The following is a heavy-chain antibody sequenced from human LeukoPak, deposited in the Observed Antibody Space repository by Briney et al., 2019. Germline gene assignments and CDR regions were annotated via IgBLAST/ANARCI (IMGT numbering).Heavy chain of an antibody. Sequence: GGSLRLSCAASGFTFSDYYMSWIRQAPGKGLEWVSYISSSGSTIYYADSVEGRFTISRDNAKNSLYLQMNSLRAEDTAVYYCARIRDFHWFDPWGQGTLVTVSS. CDR2: ISSSGSTI. J-gene: IGHJ5*02. D-gene: IGHD2-21*02. CDR1: GFTFSDYY. CDR3: ARIRDFHWFDP. V-gene: IGHV3-11*01.